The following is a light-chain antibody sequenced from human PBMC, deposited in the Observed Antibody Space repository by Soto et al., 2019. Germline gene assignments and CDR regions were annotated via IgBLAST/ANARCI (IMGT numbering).Light chain of an antibody. CDR3: ETWDNNSVV. CDR2: LEGSGSY. Sequence: QLVLTQSSSASASLGSSVKLTCTLSSGHNSYIIAWHQQQPGKAPRYLMKLEGSGSYNKGSGIPDRFSGSSSGADRYLTISNLQFEDEADYYCETWDNNSVVFGGGTKLTLL. CDR1: SGHNSYI. J-gene: IGLJ2*01. V-gene: IGLV4-60*02.